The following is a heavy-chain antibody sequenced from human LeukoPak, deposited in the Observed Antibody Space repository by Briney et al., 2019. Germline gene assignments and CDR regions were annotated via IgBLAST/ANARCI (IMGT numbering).Heavy chain of an antibody. V-gene: IGHV3-64D*06. D-gene: IGHD6-13*01. CDR2: ISSNGGST. Sequence: GGSLRLSCSASGFTFSSYAMHWVRQAPGKGLEYVSAISSNGGSTYYADSVKGRFTISRDNSKSTLYLQMSSLRAEDTAVYYCVKEGDSSSWYEVDYWGQGTLVTVSS. CDR3: VKEGDSSSWYEVDY. J-gene: IGHJ4*02. CDR1: GFTFSSYA.